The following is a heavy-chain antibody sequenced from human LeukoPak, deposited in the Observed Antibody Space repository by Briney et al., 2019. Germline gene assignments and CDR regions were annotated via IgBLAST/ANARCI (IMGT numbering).Heavy chain of an antibody. V-gene: IGHV1-18*01. CDR3: ASSFHLGYSSSWSTSGAFDI. CDR2: ISAYNGNT. Sequence: ASVTVSCKASGYTFTSYGISWVRQAPGEGVEWMGWISAYNGNTNYAQKLQGRVTITTDPSTSTAYMELRSLRSDDTAVYYCASSFHLGYSSSWSTSGAFDIWGQGTMVTVSS. CDR1: GYTFTSYG. J-gene: IGHJ3*02. D-gene: IGHD6-13*01.